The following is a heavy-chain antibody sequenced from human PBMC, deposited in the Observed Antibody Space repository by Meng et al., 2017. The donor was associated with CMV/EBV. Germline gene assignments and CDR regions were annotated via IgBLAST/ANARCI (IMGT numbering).Heavy chain of an antibody. V-gene: IGHV5-51*01. D-gene: IGHD2-8*01. CDR2: IYPGDSDT. J-gene: IGHJ4*02. CDR1: GYSFTSYW. Sequence: NVSCKGSGYSFTSYWICWVRQMPGKGLEWMGIIYPGDSDTRYSPSFQGQVTISVDKSISTAYLQWSSLKASDTAMYYCARLVCTNGVCLPLDYWGQGTLVTVSS. CDR3: ARLVCTNGVCLPLDY.